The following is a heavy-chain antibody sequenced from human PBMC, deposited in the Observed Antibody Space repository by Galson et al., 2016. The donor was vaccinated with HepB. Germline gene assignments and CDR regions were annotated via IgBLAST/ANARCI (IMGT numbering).Heavy chain of an antibody. V-gene: IGHV4-38-2*02. CDR3: VTRKPSSASDY. J-gene: IGHJ4*01. D-gene: IGHD1-14*01. CDR1: GYSISSDYF. Sequence: EILSLTCTVSGYSISSDYFWGWIRQPPVKGLEWIGTIARSGNIHDNPSLKSRVTMSVDTSKNQFSLKLSSVTASDTAVYYCVTRKPSSASDYWGQGTLVTVSS. CDR2: IARSGNI.